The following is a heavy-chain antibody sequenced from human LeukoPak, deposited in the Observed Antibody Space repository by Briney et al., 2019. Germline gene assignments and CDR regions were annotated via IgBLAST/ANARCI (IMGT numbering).Heavy chain of an antibody. CDR1: GYSFTGNY. D-gene: IGHD1-26*01. J-gene: IGHJ6*03. V-gene: IGHV1-2*02. CDR3: ARSYSGSYYYYMDV. CDR2: INPNSGDT. Sequence: GASVKVSCKASGYSFTGNYMHWVRQAPGQGLEWMGWINPNSGDTNFAQKFQGRVTMTRDTSISTVYMELSSLRSEDTAVYYCARSYSGSYYYYMDVWGKGATVTVSS.